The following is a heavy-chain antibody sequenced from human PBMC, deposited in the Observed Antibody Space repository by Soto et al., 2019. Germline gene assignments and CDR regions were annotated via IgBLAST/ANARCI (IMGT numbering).Heavy chain of an antibody. CDR3: ARTAEGFGFDY. J-gene: IGHJ4*02. Sequence: QVQLVESGGGVVQPGRSLRLSCAASGFTFSSYAMHWVRQAPGKGLEWVAVISYDGSNKYYADSVKGRFTISRDNSKNTLNLQMNSLRAEDTAVYYCARTAEGFGFDYWGQGTLVTVSS. V-gene: IGHV3-30-3*01. D-gene: IGHD6-25*01. CDR1: GFTFSSYA. CDR2: ISYDGSNK.